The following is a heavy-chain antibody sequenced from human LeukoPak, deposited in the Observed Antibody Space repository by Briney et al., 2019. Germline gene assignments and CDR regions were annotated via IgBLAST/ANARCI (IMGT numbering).Heavy chain of an antibody. CDR1: GFTFDDYA. CDR2: ISWNGGNI. V-gene: IGHV3-9*03. J-gene: IGHJ5*02. CDR3: AKGGIAVAGTWFDP. Sequence: PGGSLRLSCAAYGFTFDDYAMHWVRQAPGKGLEWVSGISWNGGNIGYADSVKGRFIISRDNARNSLYLQMSSLRAEDMALYYCAKGGIAVAGTWFDPWGQGTLVTVSS. D-gene: IGHD6-19*01.